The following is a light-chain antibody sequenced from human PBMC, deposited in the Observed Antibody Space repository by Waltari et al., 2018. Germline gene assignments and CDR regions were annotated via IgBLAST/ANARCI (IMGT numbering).Light chain of an antibody. V-gene: IGKV3-15*01. CDR3: QQYNIRPPDT. CDR2: GAS. J-gene: IGKJ2*01. CDR1: PSVKSN. Sequence: EIVMTQSPATLSVSPGERATLSCRARPSVKSNLAWYQQKPGQAPRLLIYGASTRVTGIPARFSGSGSGTEFTLTISSLQSEDSAVYFCQQYNIRPPDTFGQGTKLEIK.